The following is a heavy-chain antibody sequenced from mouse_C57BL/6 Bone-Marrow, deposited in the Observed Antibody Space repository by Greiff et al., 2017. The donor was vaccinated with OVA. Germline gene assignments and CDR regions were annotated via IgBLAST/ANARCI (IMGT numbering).Heavy chain of an antibody. CDR1: GFTFSDYY. Sequence: EVQVVESEGGLVQPGSSMKLSCTASGFTFSDYYMAWVRQVPEKGLEWVANINYDGSSTYYLDSLKSRFIISRDNAKNILYLQMSSLKSEDTATYCCAREDYDYPWFAYWGQGTLVTVSA. CDR3: AREDYDYPWFAY. D-gene: IGHD2-4*01. V-gene: IGHV5-16*01. J-gene: IGHJ3*01. CDR2: INYDGSST.